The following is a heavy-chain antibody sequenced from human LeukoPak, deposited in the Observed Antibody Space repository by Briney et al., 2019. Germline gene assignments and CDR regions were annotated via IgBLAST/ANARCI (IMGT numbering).Heavy chain of an antibody. CDR1: GGSISSYY. Sequence: SETLSLTCTVSGGSISSYYWSWIRQPPGKGLEWIGYIYYSGSTNYNPSLKSRVTISVDTSKNQFSLKLRSVTAADTAVYYCTNTNYENFDYWGQGTLVTVSS. D-gene: IGHD4-11*01. V-gene: IGHV4-59*08. CDR3: TNTNYENFDY. CDR2: IYYSGST. J-gene: IGHJ4*02.